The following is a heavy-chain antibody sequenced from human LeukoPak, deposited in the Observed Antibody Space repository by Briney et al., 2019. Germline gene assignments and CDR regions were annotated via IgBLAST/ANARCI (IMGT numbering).Heavy chain of an antibody. CDR1: GYTFTGYY. CDR3: ARGQSPYYYGMDV. Sequence: ASVKVSCKASGYTFTGYYMHWVRQAPGQGLEWMGWINPNSGGTNYAQKFQGRVTMTRDTSISTAYMELSRLRSDDTAVYYCARGQSPYYYGMDVWGQGTMVTVSS. V-gene: IGHV1-2*02. CDR2: INPNSGGT. D-gene: IGHD5-24*01. J-gene: IGHJ6*02.